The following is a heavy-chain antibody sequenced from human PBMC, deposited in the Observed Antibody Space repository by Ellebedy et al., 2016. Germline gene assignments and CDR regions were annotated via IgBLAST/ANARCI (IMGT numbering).Heavy chain of an antibody. CDR3: ARNYDILTGYYYYGMDV. J-gene: IGHJ6*02. CDR1: GFTFSDYY. Sequence: GESLKISXAASGFTFSDYYMSWIRQAPGKGLEWVSYISSSSSYTNYADSVKGRFTISRDNAKNSLYLQMNSLRAEDTAVYYCARNYDILTGYYYYGMDVWGQGTTVTVSS. V-gene: IGHV3-11*03. CDR2: ISSSSSYT. D-gene: IGHD3-9*01.